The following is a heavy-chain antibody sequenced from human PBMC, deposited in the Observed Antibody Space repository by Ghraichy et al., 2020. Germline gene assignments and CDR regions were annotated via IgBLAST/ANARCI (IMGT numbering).Heavy chain of an antibody. CDR3: ARGPEWSSSWHDY. D-gene: IGHD6-13*01. CDR1: GFTFSSYW. V-gene: IGHV3-74*01. J-gene: IGHJ4*02. Sequence: GGSLRLSCAASGFTFSSYWMHWVRQAPGKGLVWVSRINSDASGTSYADSVKGRFTISRDNAKNTLYLQMNSLRAEDTAVYYCARGPEWSSSWHDYWGQGTLVTVSS. CDR2: INSDASGT.